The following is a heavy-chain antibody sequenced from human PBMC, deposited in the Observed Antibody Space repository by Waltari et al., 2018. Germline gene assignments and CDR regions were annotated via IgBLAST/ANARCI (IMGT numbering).Heavy chain of an antibody. CDR2: INTGGNII. J-gene: IGHJ6*02. V-gene: IGHV3-48*03. Sequence: EERLVESGGNLVQPGGSLRLSCASSGFTFRDFEMNWVRRAPGKGREWVSYINTGGNIIYQADSVKDRFTSSRDNAKNSLYLQMDSLRVEDTAIYYCARRFNLWGPGTTVTVSS. CDR1: GFTFRDFE. CDR3: ARRFNL. D-gene: IGHD3-16*01.